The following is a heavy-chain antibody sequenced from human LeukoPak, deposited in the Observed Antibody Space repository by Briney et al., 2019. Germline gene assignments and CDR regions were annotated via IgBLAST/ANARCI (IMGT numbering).Heavy chain of an antibody. CDR2: IIPIFGTA. J-gene: IGHJ4*02. CDR3: ARGRDGYNYQLPDDY. CDR1: GGTFSSYA. D-gene: IGHD5-24*01. Sequence: SVKVSYKASGGTFSSYAISWVRQAPGQGLEWMGGIIPIFGTANYAQKFQGRVTITADESTSTAYMELSSLRSEDTAVYYCARGRDGYNYQLPDDYWGQGTLVTVSS. V-gene: IGHV1-69*13.